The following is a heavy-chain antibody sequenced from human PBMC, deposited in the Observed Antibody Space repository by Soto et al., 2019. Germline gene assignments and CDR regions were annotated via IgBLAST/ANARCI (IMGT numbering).Heavy chain of an antibody. CDR3: AADRGDFWSGYPEGGFDY. CDR1: GFTFTSSA. D-gene: IGHD3-3*01. CDR2: IVVGSGNT. V-gene: IGHV1-58*01. Sequence: GASVKVSCKASGFTFTSSAVQWVRQARGQRLEWIGWIVVGSGNTNYAQKFQERVTITRDMSTSTAYMELSSLRSEDTALFYCAADRGDFWSGYPEGGFDYWGQGTPVTVSS. J-gene: IGHJ4*02.